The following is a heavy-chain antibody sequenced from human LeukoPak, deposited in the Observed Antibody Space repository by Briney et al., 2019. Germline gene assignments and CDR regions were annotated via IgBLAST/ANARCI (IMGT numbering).Heavy chain of an antibody. V-gene: IGHV1-2*02. D-gene: IGHD2-2*01. Sequence: APVKVSCKASGYTFTGYYMHRVRQAPGQGLEWMGWINPNSGGTNYAQKFQGRVTMTRDTSISTAYMELSRLRSDDTAVYYCARDNRWYCSSTSCYSWFDPWGQGTLVTVSS. CDR2: INPNSGGT. CDR1: GYTFTGYY. J-gene: IGHJ5*02. CDR3: ARDNRWYCSSTSCYSWFDP.